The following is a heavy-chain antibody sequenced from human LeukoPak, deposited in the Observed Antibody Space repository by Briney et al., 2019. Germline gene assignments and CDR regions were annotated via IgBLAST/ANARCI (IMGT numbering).Heavy chain of an antibody. Sequence: ASVKVSCKASGYTFTGYYMHWVRQAPGQGLEWMGWINPNSGGTNYAQKFQGRVTMTGDTSISTAYMELSRLRSDDTAVYYCAREERILGYCSGGSCYPVNLVDYWGQGTLVTVSS. CDR3: AREERILGYCSGGSCYPVNLVDY. D-gene: IGHD2-15*01. J-gene: IGHJ4*02. CDR2: INPNSGGT. V-gene: IGHV1-2*02. CDR1: GYTFTGYY.